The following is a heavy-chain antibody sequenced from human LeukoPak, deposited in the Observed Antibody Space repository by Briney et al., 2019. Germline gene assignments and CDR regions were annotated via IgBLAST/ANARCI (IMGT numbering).Heavy chain of an antibody. CDR3: ARGWQWLSFDY. J-gene: IGHJ4*02. Sequence: GGSLRLSCAASGFTFDDYGMSWVRQAPGKGLEWVSGINWNGGSTGYADSVKGRFSISRDNAKNSLYLQMNSLRAEDTALYYCARGWQWLSFDYWGQGTLVTVSS. CDR1: GFTFDDYG. CDR2: INWNGGST. D-gene: IGHD6-19*01. V-gene: IGHV3-20*04.